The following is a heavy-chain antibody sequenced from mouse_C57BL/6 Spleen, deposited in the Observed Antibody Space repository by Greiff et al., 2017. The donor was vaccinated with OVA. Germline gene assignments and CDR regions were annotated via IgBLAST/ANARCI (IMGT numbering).Heavy chain of an antibody. V-gene: IGHV1-55*01. CDR1: GYTFTSYW. Sequence: QVQLQQPGAELVKPGASVKMSCKASGYTFTSYWITWVKQRPGQGLEWIGDIYPGSGSTNYNEKFKSKATLTVDTSSSTAYMQLSSLTSEDSAVYYCARWVPGLGDWYFDVWGTGTTVTVSS. CDR2: IYPGSGST. J-gene: IGHJ1*03. CDR3: ARWVPGLGDWYFDV. D-gene: IGHD4-1*01.